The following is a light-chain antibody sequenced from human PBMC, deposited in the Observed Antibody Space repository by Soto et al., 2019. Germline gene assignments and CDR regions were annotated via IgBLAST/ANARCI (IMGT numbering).Light chain of an antibody. CDR1: QTVSTN. V-gene: IGKV3-20*01. CDR3: QQHVSSPWA. CDR2: GAS. Sequence: EIVMTQSPATLSVSPGERATLSCRASQTVSTNLAWYQQIRGQAPRLLIYGASRRATGIPDRFSGSGSGTDFTLTISRLEPEDFAVYYCQQHVSSPWAFGQGTKVDIK. J-gene: IGKJ1*01.